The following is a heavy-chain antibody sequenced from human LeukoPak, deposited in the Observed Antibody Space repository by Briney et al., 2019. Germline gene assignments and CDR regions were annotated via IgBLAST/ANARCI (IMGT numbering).Heavy chain of an antibody. CDR2: INPDSGGA. D-gene: IGHD5-18*01. V-gene: IGHV1-2*02. CDR3: ATVNTWGAYNSAYSY. J-gene: IGHJ4*02. CDR1: GYTFTGYY. Sequence: GASVKVSCEASGYTFTGYYLHWVRQAPGQGLEWMGWINPDSGGASYAQKFQGRVTMTRDTSISTAYLELNRLRSDDTAVYYCATVNTWGAYNSAYSYWGQGTLVTVSS.